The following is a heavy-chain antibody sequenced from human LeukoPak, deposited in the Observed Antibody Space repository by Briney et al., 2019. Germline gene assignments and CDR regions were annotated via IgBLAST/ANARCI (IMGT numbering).Heavy chain of an antibody. Sequence: ASVKVSCKASGGTFSSYAISWVRQAPGRGLEWMGGIIPIFGTANYAQKFQGRVTVTADESTSTAYVELSRLRSDDTAVYYCARDLGGDFWSGSEPGGAFDIWGQGTMVTVSS. CDR3: ARDLGGDFWSGSEPGGAFDI. D-gene: IGHD3-3*01. CDR2: IIPIFGTA. V-gene: IGHV1-69*13. CDR1: GGTFSSYA. J-gene: IGHJ3*02.